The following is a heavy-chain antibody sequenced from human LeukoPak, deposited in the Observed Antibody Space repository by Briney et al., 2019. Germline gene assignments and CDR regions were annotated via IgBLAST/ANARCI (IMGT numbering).Heavy chain of an antibody. Sequence: PSETLSLTCTVFGDSIISSSHYWGWIRQPPGKGLEWIGSIYYSGSTHFNPSLQSRVTMSVDASKNQFSLKLSSVTAADTAGYCCARHWTGYYYYGMDVWGQGTTVTVSS. CDR3: ARHWTGYYYYGMDV. J-gene: IGHJ6*02. D-gene: IGHD3/OR15-3a*01. CDR1: GDSIISSSHY. V-gene: IGHV4-39*01. CDR2: IYYSGST.